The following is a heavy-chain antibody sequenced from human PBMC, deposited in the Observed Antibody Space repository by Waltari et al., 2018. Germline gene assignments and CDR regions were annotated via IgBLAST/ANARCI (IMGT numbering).Heavy chain of an antibody. V-gene: IGHV4-39*07. CDR1: GGSISSSSYY. CDR3: VRLVAVAATLEPYFDY. D-gene: IGHD2-15*01. J-gene: IGHJ4*02. CDR2: IYYSGST. Sequence: QLQLQESGPGLVKPSETLSLTCTVSGGSISSSSYYWGWIRQHPGKGLEWIGGIYYSGSTDYNPSLKSRVTISVDTSKNQFSLKLSSVTAADTAVYYCVRLVAVAATLEPYFDYWGQGTLVTVSS.